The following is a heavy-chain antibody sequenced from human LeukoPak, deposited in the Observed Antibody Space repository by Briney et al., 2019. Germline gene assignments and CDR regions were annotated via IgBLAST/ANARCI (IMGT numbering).Heavy chain of an antibody. CDR3: ARSRLGMGLDY. V-gene: IGHV4-61*02. CDR2: IYTSGST. D-gene: IGHD7-27*01. J-gene: IGHJ4*02. CDR1: GDSISSGSYY. Sequence: SETLSLTCTVSGDSISSGSYYWSWIRQPAGKGLEWIGRIYTSGSTNYNPSLKSRVTISVDTSKNQFSLKLSSVTAADTAVYYCARSRLGMGLDYWGQGTLVTVSS.